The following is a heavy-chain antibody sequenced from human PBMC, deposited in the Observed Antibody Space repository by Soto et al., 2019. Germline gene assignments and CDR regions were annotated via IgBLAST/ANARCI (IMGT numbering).Heavy chain of an antibody. J-gene: IGHJ5*02. V-gene: IGHV4-39*01. CDR3: ARHVGDGSITMIVVVPNWFDP. CDR1: GGSISSSSYY. D-gene: IGHD3-22*01. CDR2: IYYSRST. Sequence: QLQLQESGPGLVKPSETLSLTCTVSGGSISSSSYYWGWIRQPPGKGLEWIGSIYYSRSTYYNPSLQSRVTISVDTSKNQFSLKLSSVTAAYTAVYYCARHVGDGSITMIVVVPNWFDPWGQGTLVTVSS.